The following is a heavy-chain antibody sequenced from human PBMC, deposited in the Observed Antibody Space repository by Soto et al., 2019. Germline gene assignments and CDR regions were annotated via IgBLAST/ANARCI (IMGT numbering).Heavy chain of an antibody. V-gene: IGHV3-48*02. J-gene: IGHJ6*02. D-gene: IGHD6-13*01. CDR2: ISSSSSTI. CDR1: GFTFSSYS. CDR3: AREAYSSSWYGDYYYGMDV. Sequence: GGSLRLSCAASGFTFSSYSMNWVRQAPGKGLEWVSYISSSSSTIYYADSVKGRFTISRDNAKNSLYLQMNSLRDEDTAVYYCAREAYSSSWYGDYYYGMDVWGQGTTVTVSS.